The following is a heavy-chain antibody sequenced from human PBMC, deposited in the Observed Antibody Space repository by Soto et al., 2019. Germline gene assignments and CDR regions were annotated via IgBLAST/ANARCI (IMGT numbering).Heavy chain of an antibody. CDR1: GGSISSGGYY. D-gene: IGHD4-17*01. V-gene: IGHV4-31*03. J-gene: IGHJ6*02. Sequence: QVQLQESGPGLVKPSQTLSLTCTVSGGSISSGGYYWSWIRQHPGKGLEWIGYPYYSGSTYYNPSLKSRPTISADTSNNHFSLKLSSVTAADTTVYYCARDRDYGDPGCSGMHVWGQGTTVTVSS. CDR2: PYYSGST. CDR3: ARDRDYGDPGCSGMHV.